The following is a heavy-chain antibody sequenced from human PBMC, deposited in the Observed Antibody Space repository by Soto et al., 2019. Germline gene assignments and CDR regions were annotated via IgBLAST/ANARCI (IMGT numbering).Heavy chain of an antibody. V-gene: IGHV3-53*01. J-gene: IGHJ6*02. Sequence: LRLSCAASGFTVSSNYMSWVRQAPGKGLEWVSVIYSGGSTYYADSVKGRFTISRDNSKNTLYLQMNSLRAEDTAVYYCARESGSLYYYYGMDVWGQGTTVTVSS. D-gene: IGHD6-6*01. CDR1: GFTVSSNY. CDR2: IYSGGST. CDR3: ARESGSLYYYYGMDV.